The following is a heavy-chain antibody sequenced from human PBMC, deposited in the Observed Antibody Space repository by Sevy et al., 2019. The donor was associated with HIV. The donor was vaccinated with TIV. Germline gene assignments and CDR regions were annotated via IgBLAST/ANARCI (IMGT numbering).Heavy chain of an antibody. CDR1: GFTFGSYG. J-gene: IGHJ6*02. CDR3: AKSRGLYYGCGTGGDGLDV. D-gene: IGHD3-10*01. V-gene: IGHV3-30*18. Sequence: GGSLRLSCAVSGFTFGSYGMHWVRQAPGKGLEWVAVVSYDGSKKYQADSVKGRFTISRDNSKNTLFLQMNSLRDEDTAVYFCAKSRGLYYGCGTGGDGLDVWGQGTMVTVSS. CDR2: VSYDGSKK.